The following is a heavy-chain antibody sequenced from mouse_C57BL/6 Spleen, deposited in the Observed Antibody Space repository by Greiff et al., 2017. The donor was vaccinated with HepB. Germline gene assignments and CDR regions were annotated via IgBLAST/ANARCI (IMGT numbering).Heavy chain of an antibody. J-gene: IGHJ4*01. V-gene: IGHV1-69*01. CDR1: GYTFTSYW. Sequence: QVQLKQPGAELVMPGASVKLSCKASGYTFTSYWMHWVKQRPGQGLEWIGEIDPSDSYTNYNQKFKGKSTLTVDKSSSTAYMQLSSLTSEDSAVYYCARSYDGYHYYAMDYWGQGTSVTVSS. CDR3: ARSYDGYHYYAMDY. D-gene: IGHD2-3*01. CDR2: IDPSDSYT.